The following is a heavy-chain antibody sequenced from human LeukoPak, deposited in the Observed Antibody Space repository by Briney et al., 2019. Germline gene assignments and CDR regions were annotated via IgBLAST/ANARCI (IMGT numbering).Heavy chain of an antibody. D-gene: IGHD3-3*01. Sequence: GGSLRLSCAASGFTFSSYAMHWVRQAPGKGLEWVAVISYDGSNKYYADSVKGRFTISRDNSKNTLYLQMNSLRAEDTAVYYCARVDDFWSGYYGIDYWGQGTLVTVSS. CDR2: ISYDGSNK. J-gene: IGHJ4*02. V-gene: IGHV3-30-3*01. CDR3: ARVDDFWSGYYGIDY. CDR1: GFTFSSYA.